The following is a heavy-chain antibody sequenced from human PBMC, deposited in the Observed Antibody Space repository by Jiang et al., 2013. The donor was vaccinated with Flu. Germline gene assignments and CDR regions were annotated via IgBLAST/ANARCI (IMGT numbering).Heavy chain of an antibody. D-gene: IGHD3-10*01. CDR3: ARVRDGEDYFDY. V-gene: IGHV4-61*01. J-gene: IGHJ4*02. CDR1: GGSVSSGSYY. Sequence: KPSETLSLTCTVSGGSVSSGSYYWSWIRQPPGKGLEWIGYIYYSGSTNYNPSLKSRVTISVDTSKNQFSLKLSSVTAADTAVYYCARVRDGEDYFDYWGQGTLVTVSS. CDR2: IYYSGST.